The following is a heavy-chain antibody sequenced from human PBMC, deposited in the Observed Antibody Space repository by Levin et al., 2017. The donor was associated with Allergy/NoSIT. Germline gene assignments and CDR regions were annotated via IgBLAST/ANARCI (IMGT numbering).Heavy chain of an antibody. Sequence: LSLTCVTSGFTFSNYDMNWVRQAPGKGLEWVSYISSRDNTKYYADSVKGRFTISSDPAKNSLYLQMNSLRAEDRAVYYCAKGFDEWGQGTLVTVSS. CDR1: GFTFSNYD. CDR3: AKGFDE. CDR2: ISSRDNTK. J-gene: IGHJ4*02. V-gene: IGHV3-48*03.